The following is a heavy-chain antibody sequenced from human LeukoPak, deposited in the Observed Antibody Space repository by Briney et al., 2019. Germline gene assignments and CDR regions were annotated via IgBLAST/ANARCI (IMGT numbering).Heavy chain of an antibody. J-gene: IGHJ4*02. V-gene: IGHV3-30*18. CDR2: ISYDGSNK. Sequence: HAGGSLRLSCAASGFSFSNFGMRWVRLAPGKGLEWVAVISYDGSNKYYGDSVKGRFSISRDDSKNTLFLQMNTLRAEDTAVYYCAKDRGSGHMDYWGQGTLVTVSS. CDR3: AKDRGSGHMDY. CDR1: GFSFSNFG. D-gene: IGHD6-19*01.